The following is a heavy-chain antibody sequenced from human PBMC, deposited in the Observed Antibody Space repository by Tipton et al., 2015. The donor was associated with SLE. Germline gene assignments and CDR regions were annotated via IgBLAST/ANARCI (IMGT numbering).Heavy chain of an antibody. CDR1: GFTFSSYA. Sequence: SLRLSCAASGFTFSSYAMHWVRQAPGKGLEWVAVISYDGSNKYFADSVQGRFTISRDNSKNTLYLEMNSLRAEDTAVYYCAKDLTQYYYAMDVWGQGTTVTVSS. V-gene: IGHV3-30*04. J-gene: IGHJ6*02. CDR2: ISYDGSNK. CDR3: AKDLTQYYYAMDV. D-gene: IGHD2-21*02.